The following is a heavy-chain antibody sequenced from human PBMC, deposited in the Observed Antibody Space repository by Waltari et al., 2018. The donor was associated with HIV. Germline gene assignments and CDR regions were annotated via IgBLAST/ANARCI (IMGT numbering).Heavy chain of an antibody. V-gene: IGHV3-23*01. CDR1: GFTFSSYA. J-gene: IGHJ4*02. CDR2: ISGSGDST. CDR3: AKIRWYTSGSTSYYFDY. Sequence: EVQLLESGGGLVQPGGSLRLSCAASGFTFSSYALSWVRQAPGKGLEWVSAISGSGDSTYYADSVKGRFTISRDSSKNTLYLQMNSLRAEDTALYYCAKIRWYTSGSTSYYFDYWGQGTLVTVSS. D-gene: IGHD6-19*01.